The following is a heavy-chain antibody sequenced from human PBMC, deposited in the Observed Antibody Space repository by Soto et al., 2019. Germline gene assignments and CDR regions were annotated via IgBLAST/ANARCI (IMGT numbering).Heavy chain of an antibody. J-gene: IGHJ4*02. CDR1: GFTFSSYA. CDR2: ISGSGGRT. Sequence: EVQLLESGGGLVQPGGSLRLSCAASGFTFSSYAMSWVRQAPGQGLEWVSAISGSGGRTYYADSVKGRFTIYRDNSMNTLYLQMNRLRAVDTAVYYCAKAPRSGSLQPHFDYWGQGTLVTVSS. D-gene: IGHD3-3*01. V-gene: IGHV3-23*01. CDR3: AKAPRSGSLQPHFDY.